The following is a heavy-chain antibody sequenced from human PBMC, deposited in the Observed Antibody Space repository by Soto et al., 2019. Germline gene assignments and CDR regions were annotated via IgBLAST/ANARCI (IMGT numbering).Heavy chain of an antibody. CDR2: ISGSGGST. Sequence: GSLRLSCAASGFTFSSYAMSWVRQAPGKGLEWVSAISGSGGSTYYADSVKGRFTISRDNSKNTLYLQMNSLRAEDTAVYYCAKVEAVAGDNDYYYYGIDVWGQGTTVTVSS. CDR3: AKVEAVAGDNDYYYYGIDV. J-gene: IGHJ6*02. V-gene: IGHV3-23*01. D-gene: IGHD6-19*01. CDR1: GFTFSSYA.